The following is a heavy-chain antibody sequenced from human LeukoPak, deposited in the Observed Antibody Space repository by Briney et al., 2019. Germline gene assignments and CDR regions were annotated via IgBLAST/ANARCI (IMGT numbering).Heavy chain of an antibody. D-gene: IGHD5-12*01. CDR1: GGSISSGSYY. CDR2: IYTSGST. Sequence: PSETLSLTCTVSGGSISSGSYYWSWIRQPAGKGLEWIGRIYTSGSTNYNPSLKSRVTISVDTSKNQFSLKLSSVTAADTAVYYCARGAGWLPLTPYYYYYMDVWGKGTTVTISS. CDR3: ARGAGWLPLTPYYYYYMDV. J-gene: IGHJ6*03. V-gene: IGHV4-61*02.